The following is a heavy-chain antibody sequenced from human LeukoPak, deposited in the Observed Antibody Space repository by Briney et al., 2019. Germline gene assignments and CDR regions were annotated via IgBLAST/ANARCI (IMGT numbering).Heavy chain of an antibody. Sequence: GGSLRLSCAASGFIFRSYPMHWVRQAPGKGLEWVAVVSYDGSGENYADSVNGRFTISRDNSKNTLYLQMNSLRAEDTAVFYCARDGVGTAFDLWGQGTMVTVSS. CDR1: GFIFRSYP. CDR2: VSYDGSGE. CDR3: ARDGVGTAFDL. V-gene: IGHV3-30*01. J-gene: IGHJ3*01. D-gene: IGHD1-26*01.